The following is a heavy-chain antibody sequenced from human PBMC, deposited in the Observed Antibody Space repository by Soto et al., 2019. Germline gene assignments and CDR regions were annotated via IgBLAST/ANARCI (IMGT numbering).Heavy chain of an antibody. V-gene: IGHV4-31*03. CDR1: GGSISSGGYY. CDR2: ISYSGST. CDR3: ASSNPYYFDY. Sequence: QVQLQESGPGLVKPSQTLSLTCTVSGGSISSGGYYWSWIRQHPGKGLEWIGYISYSGSTYYNPYLKSRVTIAVDPYKNQFSLKLSSVTAADTAVYYCASSNPYYFDYWGQGPLVTVSS. D-gene: IGHD4-4*01. J-gene: IGHJ4*02.